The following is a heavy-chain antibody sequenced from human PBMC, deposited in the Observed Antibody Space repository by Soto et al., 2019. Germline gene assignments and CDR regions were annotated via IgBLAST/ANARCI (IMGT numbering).Heavy chain of an antibody. CDR3: AKNFIMITFGGVIEPFDY. D-gene: IGHD3-16*02. V-gene: IGHV3-23*01. Sequence: GGSLRLSCAASGFTFSSYAMSWVRQAPGKGLEWVSAISGSGGSTYYADSVKGRFTISRDNSKNTLYLQMNSLRAEDTAVYYCAKNFIMITFGGVIEPFDYWGQGTLVTVSS. CDR1: GFTFSSYA. J-gene: IGHJ4*02. CDR2: ISGSGGST.